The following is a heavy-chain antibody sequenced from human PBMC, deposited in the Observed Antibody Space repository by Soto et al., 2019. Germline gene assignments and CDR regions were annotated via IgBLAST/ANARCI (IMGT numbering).Heavy chain of an antibody. CDR3: ARGYCSSTSCYGSWGADY. V-gene: IGHV4-34*01. CDR1: GGSFSGYY. CDR2: INHSGST. Sequence: SETLSLTCAVYGGSFSGYYWSWIRQPPGKGLEWIGEINHSGSTNYNPSLKSRVTISVDTSKNQFSLKLSSVTAADTAVYYCARGYCSSTSCYGSWGADYWGQGTLVTVSS. D-gene: IGHD2-2*01. J-gene: IGHJ4*02.